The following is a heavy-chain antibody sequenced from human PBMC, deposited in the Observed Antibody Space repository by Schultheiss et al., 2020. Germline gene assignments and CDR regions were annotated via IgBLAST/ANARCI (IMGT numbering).Heavy chain of an antibody. J-gene: IGHJ5*02. CDR3: ARAVKGRGVRAFDP. CDR1: GGSINSFY. CDR2: INTSGST. D-gene: IGHD3-10*01. Sequence: SETLSLTCSVSGGSINSFYWNWIRQPAGKGLEWIGRINTSGSTNYNPSLKSRVTISVDTSKNQFSLKLSSVTAADTAVYYCARAVKGRGVRAFDPWGQGTLVTVSS. V-gene: IGHV4-4*07.